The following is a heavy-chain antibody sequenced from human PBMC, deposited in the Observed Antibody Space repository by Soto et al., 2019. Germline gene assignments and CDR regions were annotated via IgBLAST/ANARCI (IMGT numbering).Heavy chain of an antibody. J-gene: IGHJ4*02. Sequence: ESGGGLVEAGGSLRVSCAASGFTFSNAWMSWVRQAPGKGLEWVGRIKSRTNGGTTDYAAPVKGRFSISRDDSKNTLYLQMNSLKTEDTAVYYCTTDDPINRYWGQGTLVTVSS. CDR1: GFTFSNAW. V-gene: IGHV3-15*01. CDR3: TTDDPINRY. CDR2: IKSRTNGGTT.